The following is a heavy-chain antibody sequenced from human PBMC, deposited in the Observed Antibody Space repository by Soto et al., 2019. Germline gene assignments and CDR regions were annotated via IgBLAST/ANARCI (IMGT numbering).Heavy chain of an antibody. V-gene: IGHV1-18*01. J-gene: IGHJ6*02. CDR3: AKNGQPPYYYYGLDV. CDR1: GYTFTRYG. Sequence: QGHLVQSGAEVKKPGASVKVSCKASGYTFTRYGISWVRRAPGHGLEWMGWISGYNVDTNYAQNLQDIVTMTIDTSTNTAYMELRSLTSDDTAVYYCAKNGQPPYYYYGLDVWGQGTTATVSS. D-gene: IGHD2-8*01. CDR2: ISGYNVDT.